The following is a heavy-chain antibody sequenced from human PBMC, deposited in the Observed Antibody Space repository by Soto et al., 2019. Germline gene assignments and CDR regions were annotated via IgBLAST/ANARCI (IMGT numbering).Heavy chain of an antibody. CDR1: GFTFSNYA. D-gene: IGHD2-15*01. Sequence: EVQLLESGGGLVQRGGSLRLSCAASGFTFSNYAMSWVRQAPGKGLEWVSLISDSGGSTYYAGSVKGRFTISRDNSKNTLYLQMNSLRAEDTAVYYCAKCPAWGGGCVRLDYWGQGALVTVSS. V-gene: IGHV3-23*01. CDR2: ISDSGGST. CDR3: AKCPAWGGGCVRLDY. J-gene: IGHJ4*02.